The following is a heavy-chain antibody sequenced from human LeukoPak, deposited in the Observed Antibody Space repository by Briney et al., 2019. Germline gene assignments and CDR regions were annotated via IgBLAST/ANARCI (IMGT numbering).Heavy chain of an antibody. D-gene: IGHD1-26*01. CDR3: ARPRAFNAFDP. Sequence: SETLSLTCTVSGGSISSSSYYWGWIRQPPGKGLEWIGSTYYSGSTYYNPSLKSRVTISVDTSKNQFSLKLSSVTAADTAVYYCARPRAFNAFDPWGQGTLVTVSS. J-gene: IGHJ5*02. CDR1: GGSISSSSYY. CDR2: TYYSGST. V-gene: IGHV4-39*01.